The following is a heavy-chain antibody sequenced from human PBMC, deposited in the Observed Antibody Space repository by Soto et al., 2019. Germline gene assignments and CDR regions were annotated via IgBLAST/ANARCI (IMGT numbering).Heavy chain of an antibody. Sequence: QVQLVQSGAEVKNPGASVRVSCTASRYTFPNYGLTWVRQAPGQGPEWLGWIRLHNGETHYAPNFRGSVTMTTATPTSPAYMELRGLRSDDTAMYYRATSLGPSGWFDYWGQGNPVTVSS. J-gene: IGHJ4*02. D-gene: IGHD6-19*01. CDR3: ATSLGPSGWFDY. CDR2: IRLHNGET. V-gene: IGHV1-18*01. CDR1: RYTFPNYG.